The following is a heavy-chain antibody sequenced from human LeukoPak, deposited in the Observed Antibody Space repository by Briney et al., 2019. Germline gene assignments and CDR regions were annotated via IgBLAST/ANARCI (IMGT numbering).Heavy chain of an antibody. V-gene: IGHV3-7*05. D-gene: IGHD1-26*01. CDR2: IKQYGSET. J-gene: IGHJ4*02. CDR3: ANALGAHYFGF. CDR1: GFTFSTYW. Sequence: GGSLRLSCAASGFTFSTYWMSWVRQAPGKGLEWVANIKQYGSETYYVDSVRGRFTISRDDAKNSLFLQMNSLRAEDTAVYYCANALGAHYFGFWGQGTLVTVPS.